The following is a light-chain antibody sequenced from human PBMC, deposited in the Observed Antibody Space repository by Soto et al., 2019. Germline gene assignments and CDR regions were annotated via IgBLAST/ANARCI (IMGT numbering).Light chain of an antibody. Sequence: QSVLTQPPSVSGAPGQRVTISCTGSSSNIGAGYGVHWYQQLPGTAPKLLIYVNSNRPSGVPDRFSGSKSGTSASLAITGLRAQDEADYHCQSSDSSLSGWVFGGGTKVTVL. V-gene: IGLV1-40*01. CDR2: VNS. J-gene: IGLJ3*02. CDR3: QSSDSSLSGWV. CDR1: SSNIGAGYG.